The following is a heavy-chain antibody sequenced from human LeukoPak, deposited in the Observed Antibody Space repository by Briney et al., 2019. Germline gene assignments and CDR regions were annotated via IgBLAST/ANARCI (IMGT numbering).Heavy chain of an antibody. V-gene: IGHV3-7*01. CDR1: EFSFSNYW. J-gene: IGHJ4*02. Sequence: GGSLRLSCAASEFSFSNYWMSWVRQAPGKGLERVAHTNKDGSREYYVDSVKGRFTISRDSAKNSLFLQQNNLRGEDTAVYYCATTVAGHPDDYFDFWGQGTLVTVSS. CDR3: ATTVAGHPDDYFDF. D-gene: IGHD6-19*01. CDR2: TNKDGSRE.